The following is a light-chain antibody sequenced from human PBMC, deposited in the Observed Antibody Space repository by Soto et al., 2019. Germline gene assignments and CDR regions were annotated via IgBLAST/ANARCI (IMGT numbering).Light chain of an antibody. CDR1: HIISSY. J-gene: IGKJ1*01. Sequence: IQMTQSPSSLSASVGDRVAITCRASHIISSYLNFYQQKPGKAPKVLIYAASTLQSGVPSRFSGSGSGTEFTLTISSLQPDDFASYYCQHSTTWAFGQGTKVDTK. CDR2: AAS. CDR3: QHSTTWA. V-gene: IGKV1-39*01.